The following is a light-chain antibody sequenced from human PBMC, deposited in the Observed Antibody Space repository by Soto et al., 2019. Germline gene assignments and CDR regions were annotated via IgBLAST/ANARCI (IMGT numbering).Light chain of an antibody. CDR1: QSVSDW. CDR3: QHYSASSPWA. CDR2: RVS. V-gene: IGKV1-5*03. J-gene: IGKJ1*01. Sequence: DIQMTQSPSTVSASVGDRVTITCRASQSVSDWLAWFQQKPGKAPNVLIYRVSGLKSGVPSRFSGSGFGTEFTLTIRSLQPDDVATYYCQHYSASSPWAFGQGTKVDIK.